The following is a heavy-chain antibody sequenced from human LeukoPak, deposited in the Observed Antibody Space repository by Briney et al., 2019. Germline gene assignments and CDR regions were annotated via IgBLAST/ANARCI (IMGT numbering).Heavy chain of an antibody. Sequence: PSETLSLTCAVYGGSFSGYYWSWIRQPPGKGLEWIGEINHSGSTNYNPSLKSRVTISVDTSKNQFSLKLSSVTAADTAVYYCARGVHYDFWSGYLTLNCFDPWGQGTLVTVSS. J-gene: IGHJ5*02. V-gene: IGHV4-34*01. CDR1: GGSFSGYY. CDR2: INHSGST. D-gene: IGHD3-3*01. CDR3: ARGVHYDFWSGYLTLNCFDP.